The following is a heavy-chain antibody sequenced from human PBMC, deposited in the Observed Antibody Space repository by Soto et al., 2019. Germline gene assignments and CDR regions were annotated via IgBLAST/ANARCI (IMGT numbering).Heavy chain of an antibody. CDR1: GFTFSSYA. V-gene: IGHV3-23*01. Sequence: PGGSLRLSCAASGFTFSSYAMSLVRQAPGKGLEWVSSISGSGGSTYYADSVKGRLTISRDNYKNTLYLQMNSLRAEDTAVYYCAKGRGYYYDSSRNWFAAWGQGTMVTVSS. J-gene: IGHJ5*02. CDR2: ISGSGGST. CDR3: AKGRGYYYDSSRNWFAA. D-gene: IGHD3-22*01.